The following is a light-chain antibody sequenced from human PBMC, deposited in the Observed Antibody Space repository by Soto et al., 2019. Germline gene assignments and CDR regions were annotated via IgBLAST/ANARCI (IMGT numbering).Light chain of an antibody. CDR2: DAS. CDR3: QQRSNWPPIT. J-gene: IGKJ5*01. CDR1: QSVSSY. V-gene: IGKV3-11*01. Sequence: IVLTQSPATLSLSQGERAILSCRASQSVSSYLAWYQQKPGQAPRLLIYDASNRATGIPARFSGSGSGTDFTLTISSLEPEDFAVYYCQQRSNWPPITFGQGTRLEIK.